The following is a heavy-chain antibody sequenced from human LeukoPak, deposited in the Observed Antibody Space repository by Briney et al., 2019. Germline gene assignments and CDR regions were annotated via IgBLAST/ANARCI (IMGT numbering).Heavy chain of an antibody. CDR1: GGTCSSYA. D-gene: IGHD1-26*01. CDR2: IIPIFGTA. CDR3: AREGGSYSREDAFDI. Sequence: SVKVSCKASGGTCSSYAISWVRQAPGQWLEWMGGIIPIFGTANYAQKFQGRVTITADESTSTAYMELSSLRSEDTAVYYCAREGGSYSREDAFDIWGQGTMVTVSS. J-gene: IGHJ3*02. V-gene: IGHV1-69*01.